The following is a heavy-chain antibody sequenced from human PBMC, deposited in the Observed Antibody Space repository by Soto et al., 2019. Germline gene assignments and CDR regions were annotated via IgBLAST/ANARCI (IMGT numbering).Heavy chain of an antibody. CDR2: IYYSGST. J-gene: IGHJ3*02. Sequence: SETLSLTCTVSGGSVSSGSYYWSWIRQPPGKGLEWIGYIYYSGSTNYNPSLKSRVTISVDTSKNQFSLKLSSVTAADTAVYYCARVRYYYDSSGYRHQRAFDIWGQGTMVTVSS. CDR3: ARVRYYYDSSGYRHQRAFDI. D-gene: IGHD3-22*01. CDR1: GGSVSSGSYY. V-gene: IGHV4-61*01.